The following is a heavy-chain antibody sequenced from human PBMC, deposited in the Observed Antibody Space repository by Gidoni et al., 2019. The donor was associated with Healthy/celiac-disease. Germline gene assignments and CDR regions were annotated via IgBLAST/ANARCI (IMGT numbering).Heavy chain of an antibody. CDR1: GGTFSSYA. CDR2: VIPIFGTA. V-gene: IGHV1-69*01. J-gene: IGHJ4*02. Sequence: QVQLVQSGAAVKKPGSSVKVSCKASGGTFSSYAISWVRQAPGQGLEWMGGVIPIFGTANYAQKFQGRVTITADESTSTAYMELSSLRSEDTAVYYCAAGITIFGVVSEYYFDYWGQGTLVTVSS. D-gene: IGHD3-3*01. CDR3: AAGITIFGVVSEYYFDY.